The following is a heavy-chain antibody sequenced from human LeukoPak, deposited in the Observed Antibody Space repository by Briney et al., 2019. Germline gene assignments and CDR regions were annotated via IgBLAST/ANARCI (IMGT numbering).Heavy chain of an antibody. CDR1: GFTFSSYG. J-gene: IGHJ4*02. CDR2: IRYDGSNK. Sequence: GGSLRLPCAASGFTFSSYGMHWVRQAPGKGLEWVAFIRYDGSNKYYADSVKGRFTISRDNAKNSLYLQMNSLRAEDTAVYYCAREVVAAADYWGQGTLVTVSS. CDR3: AREVVAAADY. D-gene: IGHD2-15*01. V-gene: IGHV3-30*02.